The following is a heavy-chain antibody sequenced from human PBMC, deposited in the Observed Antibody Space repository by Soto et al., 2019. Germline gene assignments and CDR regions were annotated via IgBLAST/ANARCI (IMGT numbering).Heavy chain of an antibody. J-gene: IGHJ4*02. CDR1: GFSLTTNGVG. D-gene: IGHD2-15*01. CDR2: VFWDGDK. CDR3: VHSVRERSCSGGSCYYFDY. V-gene: IGHV2-5*02. Sequence: QITLKESGPTLVKPTQPLTLTCTFSGFSLTTNGVGVGWIRQPPGKAPDWLALVFWDGDKRYSPSLRSRVTITEDTSDNRVVLRWTNMDPVDTGTYYCVHSVRERSCSGGSCYYFDYWGQGGVVTVSS.